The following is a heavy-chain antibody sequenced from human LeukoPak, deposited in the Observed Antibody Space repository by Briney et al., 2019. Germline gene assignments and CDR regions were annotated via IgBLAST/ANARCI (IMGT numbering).Heavy chain of an antibody. CDR3: ARDLYSGSYYDAFDI. CDR1: GYTFTSYG. D-gene: IGHD1-26*01. J-gene: IGHJ3*02. V-gene: IGHV1-18*01. Sequence: GASVKVSCKASGYTFTSYGISWVRQAPGQGLEWMGWISAYNGNTNYAQKLQGRVTMTTDTSTSTAYMELRSLRSDDAAVYYCARDLYSGSYYDAFDIWGQGTMVNVSS. CDR2: ISAYNGNT.